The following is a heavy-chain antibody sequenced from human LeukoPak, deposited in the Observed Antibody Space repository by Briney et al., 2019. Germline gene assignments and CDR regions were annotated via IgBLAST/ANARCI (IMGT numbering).Heavy chain of an antibody. D-gene: IGHD3-16*02. J-gene: IGHJ4*02. CDR2: IDLDCDTT. V-gene: IGHV3-43D*04. Sequence: GFLRLSCVASGFTFNDYAMHWIRHTPAKGLEWVSLIDLDCDTTNYADSVKERFTISTDNTTNSLFLQMHALRREDTALYYFVEGRYSTYWLELGNWGQGTLVTVSS. CDR1: GFTFNDYA. CDR3: VEGRYSTYWLELGN.